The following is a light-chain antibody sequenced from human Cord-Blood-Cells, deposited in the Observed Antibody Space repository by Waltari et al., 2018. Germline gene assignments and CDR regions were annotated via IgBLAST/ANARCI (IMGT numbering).Light chain of an antibody. CDR3: AAWDDSLSGWV. CDR2: RNN. CDR1: SSNIGSNY. V-gene: IGLV1-47*01. J-gene: IGLJ3*02. Sequence: QSVLTQPPSASGTPGQRVTISCSGSSSNIGSNYVYWYQQLPGTATKLLIYRNNQRPSGVPDRFSGSKSGTSASLAISGLRSEDEADYYCAAWDDSLSGWVFGGVTKLTVL.